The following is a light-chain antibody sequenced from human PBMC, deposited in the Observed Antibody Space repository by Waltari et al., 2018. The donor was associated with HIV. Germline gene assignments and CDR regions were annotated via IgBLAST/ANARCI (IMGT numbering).Light chain of an antibody. Sequence: QSALSQPASVSASPGQSVAISCSGSASDIGRYTSVSWYQQHPDRAPTLILFDVNNRPSGISDRFSGSKSGTTASLTISTVRTDDEADYYCASYTVNSTGVFGTGTKLSVL. CDR3: ASYTVNSTGV. J-gene: IGLJ1*01. V-gene: IGLV2-14*03. CDR1: ASDIGRYTS. CDR2: DVN.